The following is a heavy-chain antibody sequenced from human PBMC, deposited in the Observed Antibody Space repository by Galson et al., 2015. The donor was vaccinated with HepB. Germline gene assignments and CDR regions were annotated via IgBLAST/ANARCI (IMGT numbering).Heavy chain of an antibody. CDR2: INPSGGST. D-gene: IGHD3-10*01. Sequence: SCKASGYTFTSYYMHWVRQAPGQGLEWMGIINPSGGSTSYAQKFQGRVTMTRDTSTSTVYMELSSLRSEDTAVYYCARGGVLWFGELFDDYWGQGTLVTVSS. J-gene: IGHJ4*02. V-gene: IGHV1-46*01. CDR3: ARGGVLWFGELFDDY. CDR1: GYTFTSYY.